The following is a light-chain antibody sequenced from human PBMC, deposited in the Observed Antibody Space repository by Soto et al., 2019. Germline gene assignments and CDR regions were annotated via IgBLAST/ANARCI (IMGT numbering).Light chain of an antibody. CDR2: LTSDGSH. CDR1: SDHSTYT. J-gene: IGLJ2*01. CDR3: QTWGTGIQV. Sequence: QLVLTQLPSASASLGASVKLTCTLSSDHSTYTIAWHQVQPKKGPRFLMKLTSDGSHTKGVGIPDRFSGSSSGAERYLTISSLQSEDEADYYCQTWGTGIQVFGGGTKLTVL. V-gene: IGLV4-69*01.